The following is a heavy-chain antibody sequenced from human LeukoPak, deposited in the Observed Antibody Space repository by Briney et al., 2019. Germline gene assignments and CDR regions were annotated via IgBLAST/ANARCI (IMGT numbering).Heavy chain of an antibody. CDR1: GFTFSSYA. CDR2: ISYDGSNK. D-gene: IGHD3-16*01. CDR3: ARDFNVWGTYYYYGMDV. V-gene: IGHV3-30-3*01. J-gene: IGHJ6*02. Sequence: GGSLRLSCAASGFTFSSYAMHWVRQAPGKGLEWVAVISYDGSNKYYADSVKGRFTISRDNSKNTLYLQMNSLRAEDTAVYYCARDFNVWGTYYYYGMDVWGQGTTVTVSS.